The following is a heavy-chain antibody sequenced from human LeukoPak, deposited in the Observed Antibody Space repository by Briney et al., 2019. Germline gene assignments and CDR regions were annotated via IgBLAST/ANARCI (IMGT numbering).Heavy chain of an antibody. CDR1: GFTFSSYA. Sequence: GGSLRLSCAASGFTFSSYAMHWVRQAPGKGLEWVAVISYDGSNKYYADSVKGRFTISRDNSKNTLYLQMNSLRAEDTAVYYCATYGPLTGDDYWGQGTLVTVSS. CDR3: ATYGPLTGDDY. D-gene: IGHD7-27*01. CDR2: ISYDGSNK. V-gene: IGHV3-30-3*01. J-gene: IGHJ4*02.